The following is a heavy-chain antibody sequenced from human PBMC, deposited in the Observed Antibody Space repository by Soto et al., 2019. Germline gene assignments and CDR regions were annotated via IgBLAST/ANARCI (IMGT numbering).Heavy chain of an antibody. J-gene: IGHJ3*02. CDR3: WAASHDLYDI. CDR2: VKTKSDGGAI. CDR1: GFTFSYAW. Sequence: GGSLRLSCAASGFTFSYAWMIWVRQAPGKGLEWVGRVKTKSDGGAIDYAAPVKGRFTISRDDSTKTVYLQMNGLKTEDTAVYYCWAASHDLYDIWGRGTMVTVSS. D-gene: IGHD2-15*01. V-gene: IGHV3-15*01.